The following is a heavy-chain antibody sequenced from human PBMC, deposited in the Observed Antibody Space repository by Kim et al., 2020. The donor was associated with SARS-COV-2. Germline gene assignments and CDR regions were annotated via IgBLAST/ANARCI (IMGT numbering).Heavy chain of an antibody. V-gene: IGHV3-13*01. J-gene: IGHJ6*02. CDR3: ARGRRFGELFGPMDV. D-gene: IGHD3-10*01. Sequence: GSVKGRFTIARENAKNSLYLQMSSLRAGDTAVYYCARGRRFGELFGPMDVWGQGTTVTVSS.